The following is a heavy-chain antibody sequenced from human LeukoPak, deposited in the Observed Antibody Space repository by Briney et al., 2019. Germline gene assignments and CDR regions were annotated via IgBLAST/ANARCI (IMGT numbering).Heavy chain of an antibody. CDR2: INTDGSTT. J-gene: IGHJ5*02. D-gene: IGHD4-11*01. V-gene: IGHV3-74*01. CDR1: GFTFSNYW. CDR3: ARDSPVSAGPFDP. Sequence: PGGSLRLSCAASGFTFSNYWMHWVRQAPGKGLVWVSRINTDGSTTTYADSVKGRFTISRDNAKNTLYPQMNSLRAEDTAVYYCARDSPVSAGPFDPWGQGTLVTVSS.